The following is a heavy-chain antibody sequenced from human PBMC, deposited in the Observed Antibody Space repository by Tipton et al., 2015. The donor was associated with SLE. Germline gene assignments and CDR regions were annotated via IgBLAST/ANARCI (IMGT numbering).Heavy chain of an antibody. Sequence: TLSLTCSVSGGSISSYYWSWIRQLPGKGLEWIGYIYYSGSTNYNPSLKSRVTISVDTSKNQFSLKLSSVTAADTAVYYCARHYRNEWLFYGMDVWGQGTTVTVSS. V-gene: IGHV4-59*08. CDR1: GGSISSYY. CDR2: IYYSGST. CDR3: ARHYRNEWLFYGMDV. D-gene: IGHD3-3*01. J-gene: IGHJ6*02.